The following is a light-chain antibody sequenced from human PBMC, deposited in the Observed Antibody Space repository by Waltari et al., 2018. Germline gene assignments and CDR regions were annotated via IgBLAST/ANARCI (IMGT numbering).Light chain of an antibody. Sequence: SYVLTQPPSVSVAPGETARITCGGTNIDRKSVHWYRQRPGQAPVVVISYDNDRAAGIPERFSGSNSGNTATLTISRVEAGDEADYYCQVWDANTDPGVFGTGTEVTVL. CDR1: NIDRKS. CDR3: QVWDANTDPGV. V-gene: IGLV3-21*01. CDR2: YDN. J-gene: IGLJ1*01.